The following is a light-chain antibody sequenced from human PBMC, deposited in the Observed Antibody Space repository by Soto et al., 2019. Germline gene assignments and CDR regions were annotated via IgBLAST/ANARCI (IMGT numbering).Light chain of an antibody. CDR2: GAS. V-gene: IGKV3-15*01. CDR3: QQYNNWPPAWT. CDR1: QSVRSN. Sequence: EIVMTHSPATLSVSPGERATLSFRSSQSVRSNLAWYQQKPGQSPRLLIYGASTRATGIPARFSGSGSGTQFTLTISSLQSEDFAVYYCQQYNNWPPAWTFGQGTKVDIK. J-gene: IGKJ1*01.